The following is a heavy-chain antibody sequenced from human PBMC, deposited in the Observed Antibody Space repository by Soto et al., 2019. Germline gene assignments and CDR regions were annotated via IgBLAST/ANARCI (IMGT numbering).Heavy chain of an antibody. CDR2: IYHSGST. CDR1: GGSISSSNW. CDR3: ARFSGPGSGWTDDAFDI. D-gene: IGHD6-19*01. J-gene: IGHJ3*02. V-gene: IGHV4-4*02. Sequence: QVQLQESGPGLVKPSGTLSLTCAVSGGSISSSNWWSWVRQPPGKGLEWIGEIYHSGSTNYNPSLKSRVTISVDTSKNQFSLKLSSVTAADTAVYYCARFSGPGSGWTDDAFDIWGQGTMVTVSS.